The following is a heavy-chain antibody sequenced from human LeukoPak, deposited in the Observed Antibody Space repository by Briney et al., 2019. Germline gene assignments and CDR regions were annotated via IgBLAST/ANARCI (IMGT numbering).Heavy chain of an antibody. V-gene: IGHV3-30*18. CDR3: AKGGSYGKDAFDI. D-gene: IGHD1-26*01. Sequence: PGGSLRLSCAASGFTFSSYGMHWVRQAPGKGLKWVAVISYDGSNKYYADSVKGRFTISRDNSKNTLYLQMNSLRAEDTAVYYCAKGGSYGKDAFDIWGQGTMVTVSS. J-gene: IGHJ3*02. CDR1: GFTFSSYG. CDR2: ISYDGSNK.